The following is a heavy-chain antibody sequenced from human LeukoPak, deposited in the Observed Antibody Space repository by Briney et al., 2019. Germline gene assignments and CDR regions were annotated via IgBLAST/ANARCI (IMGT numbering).Heavy chain of an antibody. Sequence: GGSLRLSCAASGFTFSSYSMNWVRQAPGKGPEWVSYISSSSSTIYYADSVKGRFTISRDNAKNSLYLQMNSLRAEDTAVYYCAKDFAAASYYYGMDVWGQGTTVTVSS. D-gene: IGHD6-13*01. CDR1: GFTFSSYS. J-gene: IGHJ6*02. V-gene: IGHV3-48*01. CDR3: AKDFAAASYYYGMDV. CDR2: ISSSSSTI.